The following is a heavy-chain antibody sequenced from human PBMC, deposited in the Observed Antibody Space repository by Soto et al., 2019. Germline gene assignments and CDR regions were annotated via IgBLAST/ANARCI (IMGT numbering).Heavy chain of an antibody. CDR3: ASVLRFLEWLIQ. J-gene: IGHJ4*02. D-gene: IGHD3-3*01. V-gene: IGHV3-74*01. CDR2: INSDGSST. Sequence: PGGSLRLSCAASGFTFSNYWMHWVRQAPGKGLVWVARINSDGSSTSYTDSVKGRFTISRDNAKKTVYLQMNSLRDEDAAVYYCASVLRFLEWLIQRGQGTPVTVSS. CDR1: GFTFSNYW.